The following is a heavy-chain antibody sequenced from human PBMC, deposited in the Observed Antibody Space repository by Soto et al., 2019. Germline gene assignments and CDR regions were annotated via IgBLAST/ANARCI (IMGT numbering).Heavy chain of an antibody. CDR2: IYYSGST. D-gene: IGHD3-9*01. V-gene: IGHV4-31*03. Sequence: SETLSLTCTVSGGSISSGGYYWSWIRQHPGKGLEWIGYIYYSGSTYHNPSLKSRVTISVDTSKNQFSLKLSSVTAADTAVYYCASSYYDILTGYQYGPNWGQGTLVTVSS. CDR3: ASSYYDILTGYQYGPN. J-gene: IGHJ4*02. CDR1: GGSISSGGYY.